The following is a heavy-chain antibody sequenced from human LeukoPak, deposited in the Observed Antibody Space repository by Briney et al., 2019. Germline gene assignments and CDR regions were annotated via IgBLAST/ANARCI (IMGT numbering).Heavy chain of an antibody. CDR2: INPNSGGT. CDR3: ARGGYSYNGYFDY. Sequence: GASVKVSCKASGYTFTGYYMHWVRQAPGQGLEWIGWINPNSGGTNYAQKFQGRVTMTRDTSISTAYMELSRLRSDDTAVYYCARGGYSYNGYFDYWGQGTLVTVSS. V-gene: IGHV1-2*02. D-gene: IGHD5-18*01. CDR1: GYTFTGYY. J-gene: IGHJ4*02.